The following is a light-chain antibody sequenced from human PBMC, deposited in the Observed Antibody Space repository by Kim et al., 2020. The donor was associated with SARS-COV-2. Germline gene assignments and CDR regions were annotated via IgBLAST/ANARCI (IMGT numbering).Light chain of an antibody. V-gene: IGLV3-1*01. CDR2: QNN. J-gene: IGLJ1*01. CDR3: HAWDSSTFYV. CDR1: KLGDIY. Sequence: SPGQRPRISRSRDKLGDIYTFWYHKRPGHSPLLFTYQNNKRPSEISERFSGSKSRNTATLTISGTQAMDEGHYFCHAWDSSTFYVSGTGPKATVL.